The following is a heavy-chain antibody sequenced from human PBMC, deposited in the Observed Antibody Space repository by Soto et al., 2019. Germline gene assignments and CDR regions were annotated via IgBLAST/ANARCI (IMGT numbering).Heavy chain of an antibody. D-gene: IGHD1-1*01. J-gene: IGHJ6*02. V-gene: IGHV1-24*01. CDR3: ATYGNIYYYYGMDV. CDR1: GYTLTELS. Sequence: ASVKVSCKVSGYTLTELSMHWVRQAPGKGLEWMGGFDPEDGETIYAQKFQGRVTMTEDTSTDTAYMELSSLRSEDTAVYYCATYGNIYYYYGMDVWGQGTTVTVSS. CDR2: FDPEDGET.